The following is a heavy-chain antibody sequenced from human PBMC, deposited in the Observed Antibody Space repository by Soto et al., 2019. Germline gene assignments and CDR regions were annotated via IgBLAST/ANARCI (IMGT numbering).Heavy chain of an antibody. V-gene: IGHV3-13*01. CDR2: IGTAGDT. Sequence: PGGSLRLSCAASGFTFSSYDMHWVRQATGKGLEWVSAIGTAGDTYYPGSVKGRFTISRENAKNSLYLQMNSLRAGDTAVYYCARGRWLQSYFDYRAQRTPVTVSS. CDR3: ARGRWLQSYFDY. J-gene: IGHJ4*02. CDR1: GFTFSSYD. D-gene: IGHD5-12*01.